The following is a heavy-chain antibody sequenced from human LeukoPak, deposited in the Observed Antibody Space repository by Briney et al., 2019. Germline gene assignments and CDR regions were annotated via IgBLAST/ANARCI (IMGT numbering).Heavy chain of an antibody. J-gene: IGHJ4*02. Sequence: SETLSLTCTVSGGSISSYYWSWIRQPPEKGLEWIGYIYYNGTTNYNPSLKSRVTISVDTSRNQFSLKLSSVTAADTAVYYCASGDDFWSGWGQGTLVTVSS. V-gene: IGHV4-59*12. CDR3: ASGDDFWSG. CDR2: IYYNGTT. D-gene: IGHD3-3*01. CDR1: GGSISSYY.